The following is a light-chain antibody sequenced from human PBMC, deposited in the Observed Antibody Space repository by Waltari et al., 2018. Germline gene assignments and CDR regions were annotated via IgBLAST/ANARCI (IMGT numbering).Light chain of an antibody. CDR2: GAS. CDR3: QQYATSPRIS. V-gene: IGKV3-20*01. J-gene: IGKJ5*01. CDR1: QSVSSNY. Sequence: EIVLTQSPGTLSLSPGERAPLSCRASQSVSSNYLAWYQQKPGQAPRLLIYGASKRTTGIPDRFSGSGSGTDFTLTISRLEPEDFAVYYCQQYATSPRISFGQGTRLEIK.